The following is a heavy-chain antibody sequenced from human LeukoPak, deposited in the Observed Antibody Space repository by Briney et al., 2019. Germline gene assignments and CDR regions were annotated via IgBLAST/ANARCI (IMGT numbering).Heavy chain of an antibody. J-gene: IGHJ5*02. Sequence: GASVKVSCKASGHIFTSYYMYWVRQAPGQGLEWMGWINPNSGGTNYAQKFQGRVTMTRDTSISTAYMELSRLRSDDTAVYYCARGRRLVVAATHNWFDPWGQGTLVTVSS. CDR3: ARGRRLVVAATHNWFDP. CDR2: INPNSGGT. V-gene: IGHV1-2*02. CDR1: GHIFTSYY. D-gene: IGHD2-15*01.